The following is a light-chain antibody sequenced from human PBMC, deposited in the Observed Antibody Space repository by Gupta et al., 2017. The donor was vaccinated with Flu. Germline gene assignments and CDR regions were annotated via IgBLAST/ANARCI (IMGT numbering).Light chain of an antibody. Sequence: QSVLTQPPSASGTPGQRVTISCSGSSSNIGINNVYWYQQLPGTAPKLLSYRNHQRPSGVPDRFSGSKSGTSASLAISGLRSEDEADYYCASWDDSLSGRLFGGGTKLTVL. J-gene: IGLJ3*02. CDR1: SSNIGINN. CDR3: ASWDDSLSGRL. V-gene: IGLV1-47*01. CDR2: RNH.